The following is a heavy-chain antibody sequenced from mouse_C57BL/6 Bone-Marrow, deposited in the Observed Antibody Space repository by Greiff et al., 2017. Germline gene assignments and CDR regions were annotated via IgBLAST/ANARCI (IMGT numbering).Heavy chain of an antibody. CDR1: GYTFTSYW. Sequence: VQLQQPGAELVRPGTSVKLSCKASGYTFTSYWMHWVKQRPGQGLEWIGVIDPSDSYTNYNQQFKGKATLTVDTSSSTAYMQLSSLTSEDSAVYYCAGWEFLYAMDYWGQGTSVTVSS. J-gene: IGHJ4*01. V-gene: IGHV1-59*01. D-gene: IGHD4-1*01. CDR2: IDPSDSYT. CDR3: AGWEFLYAMDY.